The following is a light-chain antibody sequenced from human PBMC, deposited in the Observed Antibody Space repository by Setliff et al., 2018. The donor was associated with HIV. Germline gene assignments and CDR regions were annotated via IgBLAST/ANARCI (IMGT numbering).Light chain of an antibody. V-gene: IGLV2-14*01. CDR1: SSDVGGHNS. J-gene: IGLJ2*01. CDR3: CSYAGSYTPVI. CDR2: EVS. Sequence: QSALAQPASVSGSLGQSITISCTGTSSDVGGHNSVSWYQQHPGKAPKLMISEVSNRPSGVSNRFSGSKSGNTASLTISGLQAEDEADYYCCSYAGSYTPVIFGGGTKVTVL.